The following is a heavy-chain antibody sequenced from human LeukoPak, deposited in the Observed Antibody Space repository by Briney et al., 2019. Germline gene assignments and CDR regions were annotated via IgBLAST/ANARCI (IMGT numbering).Heavy chain of an antibody. J-gene: IGHJ4*02. CDR3: ARQSGSYGGILDN. D-gene: IGHD1-26*01. V-gene: IGHV4-39*01. CDR2: IYYSGST. Sequence: SETPSLTCSVSGGSITYSHYYWGWVRQPPGKGLGWIGGIYYSGSTYYNPSLKSRVTISVDTSRNEFSLRLSSVTAADTALYFCARQSGSYGGILDNWGQGILGTVSS. CDR1: GGSITYSHYY.